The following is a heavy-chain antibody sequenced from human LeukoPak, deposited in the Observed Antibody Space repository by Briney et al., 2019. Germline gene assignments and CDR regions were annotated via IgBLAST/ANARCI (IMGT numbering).Heavy chain of an antibody. J-gene: IGHJ4*02. D-gene: IGHD3-3*01. CDR1: GYSISSGYY. V-gene: IGHV4-38-2*02. Sequence: SETLSLTCTVSGYSISSGYYWGWIRQPPGKGLEWIGSIYQSGSTYYNPSLKSRVTISVDTSKNQFSLKLSSVTAADTAVYYCARGGIFWSGYYTPLKKYYFDYWGQGTLVTVSS. CDR3: ARGGIFWSGYYTPLKKYYFDY. CDR2: IYQSGST.